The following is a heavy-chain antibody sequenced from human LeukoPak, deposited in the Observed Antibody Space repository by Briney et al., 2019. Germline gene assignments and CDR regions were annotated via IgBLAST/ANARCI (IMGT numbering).Heavy chain of an antibody. V-gene: IGHV3-48*04. CDR1: GFTFSSYS. CDR2: ISYNSGTI. Sequence: GGSQRLSCAASGFTFSSYSMNWVRQAPGKGLEWLSYISYNSGTISYADSVMGRFTVSRDDAANSLYLQMTSLRVEDTAVYYCTRDLMDYDVSTGLHHYYMDVWGQGTTVTVSS. D-gene: IGHD3-9*01. CDR3: TRDLMDYDVSTGLHHYYMDV. J-gene: IGHJ6*02.